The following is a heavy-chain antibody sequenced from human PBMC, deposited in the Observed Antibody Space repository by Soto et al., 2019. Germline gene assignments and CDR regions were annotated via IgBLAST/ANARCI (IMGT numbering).Heavy chain of an antibody. CDR3: ARENSRISPRLFQL. CDR1: GFIFSDYA. CDR2: ISPAGTNQ. V-gene: IGHV3-30-3*01. D-gene: IGHD6-6*01. Sequence: GGSLRLSCVASGFIFSDYAMHWARQAPGKGLEWVALISPAGTNQYYADSAKGRFTISRDNSKNTLYLQMNSLRPEDTGLYYCARENSRISPRLFQLWGHGTLVTVSS. J-gene: IGHJ1*01.